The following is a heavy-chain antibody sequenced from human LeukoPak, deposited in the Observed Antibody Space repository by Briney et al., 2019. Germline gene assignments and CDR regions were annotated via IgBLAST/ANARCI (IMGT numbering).Heavy chain of an antibody. CDR3: AKDSGSSWGDY. V-gene: IGHV3-30*18. CDR2: ISYDVSNK. CDR1: GFTFRSYG. J-gene: IGHJ4*02. D-gene: IGHD6-13*01. Sequence: GGSLRLSCAASGFTFRSYGMHRVRQAPGKGLEWVAVISYDVSNKQYSDSVKGRFTISRDNSKNTLYLQMSSLRAEDTAVYYWAKDSGSSWGDYWGQGTLVTVSS.